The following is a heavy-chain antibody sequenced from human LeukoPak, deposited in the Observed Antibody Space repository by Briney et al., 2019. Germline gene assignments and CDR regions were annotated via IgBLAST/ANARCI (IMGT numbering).Heavy chain of an antibody. CDR1: GFTFSSYA. D-gene: IGHD1-1*01. V-gene: IGHV3-30-3*01. J-gene: IGHJ3*02. CDR2: ISYDGSNK. CDR3: AKPTTGTHHDAFDI. Sequence: GRSLRLSCAASGFTFSSYAMHWVRQAPGKGLEWVAVISYDGSNKYYADSVKGRFTISRDNSKNTLYLQMNSLRAEDTAVYYCAKPTTGTHHDAFDIWGQGTMVTVSS.